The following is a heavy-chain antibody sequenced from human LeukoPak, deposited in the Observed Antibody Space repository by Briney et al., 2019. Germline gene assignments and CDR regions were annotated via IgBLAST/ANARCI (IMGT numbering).Heavy chain of an antibody. J-gene: IGHJ4*02. CDR2: ISASSSGI. V-gene: IGHV3-48*01. Sequence: GGSLRLSCAVSGFTLSLYGMNWVRQAPGKGLVWISHISASSSGIFYADSVKGRFITSRDNTRSSLYLQMNSLRAEDTAVYYCVRDPSSVRLPFGSWGQGTLVTVSS. CDR3: VRDPSSVRLPFGS. CDR1: GFTLSLYG. D-gene: IGHD6-6*01.